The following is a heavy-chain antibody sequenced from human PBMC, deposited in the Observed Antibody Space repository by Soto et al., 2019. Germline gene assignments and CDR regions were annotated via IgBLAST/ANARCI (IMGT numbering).Heavy chain of an antibody. D-gene: IGHD3-22*01. V-gene: IGHV1-2*02. Sequence: ASVKVSCKASGYTFTGYYMHWVRQAPGQGLEWMGWINPNSGGTNYAQKFQGRVTMTRDTSISTAYMELSRLRSDDTAVYYCARDDDTYYYDSSGYDYWGQGTLVTVSS. CDR1: GYTFTGYY. CDR2: INPNSGGT. CDR3: ARDDDTYYYDSSGYDY. J-gene: IGHJ4*02.